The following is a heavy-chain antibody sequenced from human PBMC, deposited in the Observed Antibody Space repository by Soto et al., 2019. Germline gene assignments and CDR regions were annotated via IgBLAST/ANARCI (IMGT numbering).Heavy chain of an antibody. J-gene: IGHJ6*02. CDR1: GYSFSSYW. V-gene: IGHV5-51*03. Sequence: PGESLKISCKASGYSFSSYWIGWVRQMPGKGLEWMGIIYPGDSDTKYSPSLQGQVTISADTSISTAYLQWTSLKASDTAMYYCARLNYYDSSRVYYYYGMDVWGQGTTVTVSS. D-gene: IGHD3-22*01. CDR3: ARLNYYDSSRVYYYYGMDV. CDR2: IYPGDSDT.